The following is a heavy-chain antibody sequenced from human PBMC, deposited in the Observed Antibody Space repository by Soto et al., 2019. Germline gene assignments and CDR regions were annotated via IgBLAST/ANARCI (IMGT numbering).Heavy chain of an antibody. V-gene: IGHV3-48*01. CDR2: IVNSGRII. Sequence: GGSLRLSCAASGFSLSAYTMNWVRRAPGKGLEWLSHIVNSGRIIYEADSVKGRFTISRDTAKNLLYLQMNSLRAEDTAVYYCTRESGDRSRVDYGMDVWGRGTTVTVSS. CDR3: TRESGDRSRVDYGMDV. D-gene: IGHD2-21*01. J-gene: IGHJ6*02. CDR1: GFSLSAYT.